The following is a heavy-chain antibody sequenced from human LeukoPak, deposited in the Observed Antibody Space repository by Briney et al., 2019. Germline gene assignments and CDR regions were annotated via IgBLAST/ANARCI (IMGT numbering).Heavy chain of an antibody. CDR2: IKQDGSDK. CDR3: ATEGDYYDSSGYLRVDY. CDR1: GFTFSSYW. Sequence: GGSLRLSCAASGFTFSSYWMSWVRQAPGKGLEWVANIKQDGSDKYYVDSVKGRFTISRDNAKNSLYLQMNSLRAEDTAVYYCATEGDYYDSSGYLRVDYWGQGTLVTVSS. D-gene: IGHD3-22*01. J-gene: IGHJ4*02. V-gene: IGHV3-7*01.